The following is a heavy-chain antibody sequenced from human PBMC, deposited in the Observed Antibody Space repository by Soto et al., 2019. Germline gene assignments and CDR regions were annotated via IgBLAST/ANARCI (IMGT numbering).Heavy chain of an antibody. D-gene: IGHD2-2*01. CDR3: AKDSGYCSSTSCYEFDY. CDR2: ISGSGGST. V-gene: IGHV3-23*01. Sequence: PGGSLRLSCAASGFTFSSYATSWVRQAPGKGLEWVSAISGSGGSTYYADSVKGRFTISRDNSKNTLYLQMNSLRAEDTAVYYCAKDSGYCSSTSCYEFDYWGQGTLVTVSS. J-gene: IGHJ4*02. CDR1: GFTFSSYA.